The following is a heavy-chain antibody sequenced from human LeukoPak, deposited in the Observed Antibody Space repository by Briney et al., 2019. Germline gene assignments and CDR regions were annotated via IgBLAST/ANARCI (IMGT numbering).Heavy chain of an antibody. Sequence: GGSLRLSCAASGFTFSSYGMHWVRQAPGKGLEWVAVISYDGSSKYYADSVKGRFTISRDNSKNTLYLQMNSLRAEDTAVYYCAKSGAYSSSWWGYWGQGTLVTVSS. J-gene: IGHJ4*02. CDR2: ISYDGSSK. CDR1: GFTFSSYG. V-gene: IGHV3-30*18. D-gene: IGHD6-13*01. CDR3: AKSGAYSSSWWGY.